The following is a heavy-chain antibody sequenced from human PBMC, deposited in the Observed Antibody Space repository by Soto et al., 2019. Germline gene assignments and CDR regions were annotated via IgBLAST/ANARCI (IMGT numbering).Heavy chain of an antibody. J-gene: IGHJ6*02. CDR3: ARDAVPFSYGGNGLYYYYGMDV. D-gene: IGHD4-17*01. CDR2: IYYSGST. CDR1: GGSISSGDYY. V-gene: IGHV4-30-4*01. Sequence: TVSGGSISSGDYYWSWIRQPPGKGLECIGYIYYSGSTYYNPSLKSRVTISVDTSKNQFSLKLSSVTAADTAVYYCARDAVPFSYGGNGLYYYYGMDVWGQGTTVTSP.